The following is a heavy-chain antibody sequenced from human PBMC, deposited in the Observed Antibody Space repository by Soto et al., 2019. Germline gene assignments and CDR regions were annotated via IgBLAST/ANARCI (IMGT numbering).Heavy chain of an antibody. J-gene: IGHJ3*01. CDR2: IGGRGNSA. V-gene: IGHV3-23*01. D-gene: IGHD1-26*01. CDR1: GFIFTNYA. CDR3: VREGRGSFDF. Sequence: PXGSLKLSCAASGFIFTNYAMNWVRQAPGKGLEWVSVIGGRGNSAYYADSVQGRFTISRDNSKNTLSLQMSSLTADGTAIYYCVREGRGSFDFWGRGTMVTVSS.